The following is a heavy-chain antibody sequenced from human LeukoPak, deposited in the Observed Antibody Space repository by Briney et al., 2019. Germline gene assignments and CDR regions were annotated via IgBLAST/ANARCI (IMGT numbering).Heavy chain of an antibody. V-gene: IGHV4-39*01. CDR2: LDYSGST. D-gene: IGHD3-16*01. J-gene: IGHJ4*02. CDR3: ARSQDYYEFDY. CDR1: GGSISSSSYY. Sequence: PSETLSLTCTVSGGSISSSSYYWGWIRQPPGKGLEWIGSLDYSGSTYYNPSLQSRVTRSVDTSKNQFSLRLSSVTVADTAVYYCARSQDYYEFDYWGQGSLVTVSS.